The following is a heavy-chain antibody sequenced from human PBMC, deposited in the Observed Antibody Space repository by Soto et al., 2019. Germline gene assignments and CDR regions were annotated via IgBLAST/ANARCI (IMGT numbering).Heavy chain of an antibody. CDR1: GGSISSSNW. Sequence: PSETLSLTCAVSGGSISSSNWWSWVRQPPGKGLEWIGEIYHSGSTNYNPSLKSRVTISVDKSKNQFSLKLSSVTAADTAVYYCARDTFSGDCSSTSCYTHNWLDPCGQGALVTVST. V-gene: IGHV4-4*02. D-gene: IGHD2-2*02. CDR3: ARDTFSGDCSSTSCYTHNWLDP. J-gene: IGHJ5*02. CDR2: IYHSGST.